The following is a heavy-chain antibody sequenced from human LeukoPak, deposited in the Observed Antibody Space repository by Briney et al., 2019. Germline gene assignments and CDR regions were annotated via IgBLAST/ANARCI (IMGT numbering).Heavy chain of an antibody. V-gene: IGHV4-61*02. CDR2: IYTSGST. D-gene: IGHD6-19*01. Sequence: SETLSLTCTVSGGSISSGSYYWSWIRQPAGKGLEWIGRIYTSGSTNYNPSLKSRVTISVDTSKNQFSLKLSSVTAADTAVYYCARHAVASFDYWGQGTLVTVSS. CDR3: ARHAVASFDY. CDR1: GGSISSGSYY. J-gene: IGHJ4*02.